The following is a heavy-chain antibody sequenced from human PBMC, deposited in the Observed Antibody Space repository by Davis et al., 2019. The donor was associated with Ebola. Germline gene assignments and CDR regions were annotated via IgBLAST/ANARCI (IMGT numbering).Heavy chain of an antibody. V-gene: IGHV1-18*01. D-gene: IGHD6-19*01. CDR1: GYTFTSYG. Sequence: AASVKVSCKASGYTFTSYGISWVRQAPGRGLEWMGWISAYNGNTNYAQKLQGRVTMTTDTSTSTAYMELRSPRSDDTAVYYCARDSSGWFNWFDPWGQGTLVTVSS. CDR3: ARDSSGWFNWFDP. J-gene: IGHJ5*02. CDR2: ISAYNGNT.